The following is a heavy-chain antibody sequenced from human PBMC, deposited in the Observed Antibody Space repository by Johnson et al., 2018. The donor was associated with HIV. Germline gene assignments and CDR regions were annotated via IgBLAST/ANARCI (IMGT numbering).Heavy chain of an antibody. V-gene: IGHV3-20*04. D-gene: IGHD2-15*01. Sequence: VQLVESGGGVVRPGGSLRLSCAASGFNVDDDALSWVRQVPGKGLEWVSGINYNGGSTGYADSVRDRFSISRDNAKNSLYLQMDSLRAEDTAMYYCARAKDAAYPYDACDIWGQGTMVTVSS. CDR1: GFNVDDDA. J-gene: IGHJ3*02. CDR2: INYNGGST. CDR3: ARAKDAAYPYDACDI.